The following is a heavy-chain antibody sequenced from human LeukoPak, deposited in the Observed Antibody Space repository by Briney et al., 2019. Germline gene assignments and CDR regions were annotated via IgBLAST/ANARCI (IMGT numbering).Heavy chain of an antibody. J-gene: IGHJ4*02. Sequence: GGSLRLSCAASGFTFSSHAMSWVRQAPGKGLEWVSVIYSGGGTYYADSVKGRFTISRDNSKNTLYLQMNSLRDEDTAVYYCAKFEFGFWGQGTLVTVSS. V-gene: IGHV3-23*03. CDR2: IYSGGGT. D-gene: IGHD3-16*01. CDR3: AKFEFGF. CDR1: GFTFSSHA.